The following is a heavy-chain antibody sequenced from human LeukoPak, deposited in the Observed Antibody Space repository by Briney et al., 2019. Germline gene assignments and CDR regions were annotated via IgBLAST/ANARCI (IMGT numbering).Heavy chain of an antibody. Sequence: GGSLRLSCAASGFTFSSYWMSWVRQAPGKGLEWVANIKQDGSEKYYVDSVKGRFTISRDNAKNSLYLQMNSLRAEDTAVYYCARDTYYYDSSGYYLTYYFDYWGQGTLVTVSS. V-gene: IGHV3-7*01. CDR3: ARDTYYYDSSGYYLTYYFDY. CDR2: IKQDGSEK. J-gene: IGHJ4*02. CDR1: GFTFSSYW. D-gene: IGHD3-22*01.